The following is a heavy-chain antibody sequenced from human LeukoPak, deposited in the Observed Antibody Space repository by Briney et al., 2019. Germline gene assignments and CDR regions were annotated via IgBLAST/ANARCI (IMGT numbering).Heavy chain of an antibody. D-gene: IGHD1-1*01. CDR1: GFIFSDDA. CDR2: ISARDGRT. J-gene: IGHJ4*02. CDR3: AKDRNDWKQGIDS. V-gene: IGHV3-23*01. Sequence: GGSLRLSCPASGFIFSDDAMNWVRQAPGKGLEWVSIISARDGRTYYADSVKGRFTISRDNSKNTLYLQMNSLRVEDTAVYYCAKDRNDWKQGIDSWGQGTLVTVST.